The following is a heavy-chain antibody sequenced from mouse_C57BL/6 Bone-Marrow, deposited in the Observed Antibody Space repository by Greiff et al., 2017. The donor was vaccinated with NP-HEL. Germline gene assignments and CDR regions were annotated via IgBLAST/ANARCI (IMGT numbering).Heavy chain of an antibody. CDR1: GYTFTSYW. CDR3: ARLLRSWFAY. CDR2: IDPSDSYT. D-gene: IGHD1-1*01. J-gene: IGHJ3*01. Sequence: QVQLQQPGAELVMPGASVKLSCKASGYTFTSYWMHWVKQRPGQGLEWIGEIDPSDSYTNYNQKFKGKSTLTVDKSSSTAYMQLSSLTSEDSAVYYCARLLRSWFAYWGQETLVTVSA. V-gene: IGHV1-69*01.